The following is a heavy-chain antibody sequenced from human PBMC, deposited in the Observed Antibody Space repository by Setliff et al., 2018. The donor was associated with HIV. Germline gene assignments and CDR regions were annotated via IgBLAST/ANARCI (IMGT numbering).Heavy chain of an antibody. CDR1: GGSIDSGSYY. CDR2: IYATGST. CDR3: ARGRSSGRGYYYYYMDV. J-gene: IGHJ6*03. D-gene: IGHD6-19*01. Sequence: NPSETLSLTCTVSGGSIDSGSYYWSWIRQPAGKGLEWIGRIYATGSTNYNPSLKSRVTISVDTSKNQFSLKLSSVTAADTAVYYCARGRSSGRGYYYYYMDVWGKGTTGTVS. V-gene: IGHV4-61*02.